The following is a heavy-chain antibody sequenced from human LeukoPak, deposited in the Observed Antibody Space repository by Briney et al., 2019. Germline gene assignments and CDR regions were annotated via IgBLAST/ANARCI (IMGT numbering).Heavy chain of an antibody. Sequence: ASVKVSCKASGYTFTGYYMHWVRQAPGQGLEWMGWINPNSGGTNYAQKFQGRVTMTRDTSISTAYMELSRLRSDDTAVYYCARPYYYDSSGDAFDIWGQGTMVTVSS. V-gene: IGHV1-2*02. CDR1: GYTFTGYY. CDR2: INPNSGGT. J-gene: IGHJ3*02. CDR3: ARPYYYDSSGDAFDI. D-gene: IGHD3-22*01.